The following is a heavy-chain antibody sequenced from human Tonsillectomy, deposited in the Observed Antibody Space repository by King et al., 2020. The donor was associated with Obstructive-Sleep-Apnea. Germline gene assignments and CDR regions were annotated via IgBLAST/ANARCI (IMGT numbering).Heavy chain of an antibody. V-gene: IGHV3-23*04. Sequence: VQLVESGGGLVQPGGSLRLSCAASGFTFSSYARSWVRQSPGKGLEWVSAISGSGGSTHCADSVKGRFTISRDNSKNTLYVQMNSLRAEDSAVAYCAKDEGSAWTSPSDYWGQGTLVTVSS. D-gene: IGHD3-10*01. CDR2: ISGSGGST. CDR3: AKDEGSAWTSPSDY. CDR1: GFTFSSYA. J-gene: IGHJ4*02.